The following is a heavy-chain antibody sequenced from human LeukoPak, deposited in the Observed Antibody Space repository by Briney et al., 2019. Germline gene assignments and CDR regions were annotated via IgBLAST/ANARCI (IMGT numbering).Heavy chain of an antibody. Sequence: ASVKVSCKASGYTFTGYYMHWVRQAPGQGLEWMGWINPNSGGTNYAQKFQGRVTMTRNTSISTAYMELSSLRSEDTAVYYCARGVKTSKRITIFGVVIRGGSHFDYWGQGTLVTVSS. V-gene: IGHV1-2*02. CDR2: INPNSGGT. CDR3: ARGVKTSKRITIFGVVIRGGSHFDY. J-gene: IGHJ4*02. D-gene: IGHD3-3*01. CDR1: GYTFTGYY.